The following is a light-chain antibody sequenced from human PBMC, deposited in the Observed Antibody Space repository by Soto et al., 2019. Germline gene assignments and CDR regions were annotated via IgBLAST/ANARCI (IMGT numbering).Light chain of an antibody. CDR1: QSVGPN. Sequence: TQSPATLSVSLGEEVSLSCRASQSVGPNLAWYQQRPGQAPRLLIHWGSTRANGVPARFRGSGRGTDFTLTISNLQSEDLAVYYCQQYENWPPYSFGQGTILEIK. CDR3: QQYENWPPYS. V-gene: IGKV3-15*01. CDR2: WGS. J-gene: IGKJ2*03.